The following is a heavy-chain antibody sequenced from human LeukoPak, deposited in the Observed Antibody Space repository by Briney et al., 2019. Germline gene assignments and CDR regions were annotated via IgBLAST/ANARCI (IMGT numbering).Heavy chain of an antibody. CDR3: ARVRPRASTGGQFDY. D-gene: IGHD3-16*01. V-gene: IGHV3-48*03. Sequence: GVSLRLLCGSSGFTFSSYEMNWVRQAPGKGREDVSYISNSGSTIYYADSVKGRFTISRDNAKNSLYMQMNSLRAEDTAVYYCARVRPRASTGGQFDYWGQGTLVTVSS. CDR2: ISNSGSTI. CDR1: GFTFSSYE. J-gene: IGHJ4*02.